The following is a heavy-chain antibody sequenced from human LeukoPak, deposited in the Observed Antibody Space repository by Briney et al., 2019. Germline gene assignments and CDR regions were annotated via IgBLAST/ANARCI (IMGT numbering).Heavy chain of an antibody. D-gene: IGHD6-19*01. J-gene: IGHJ4*02. V-gene: IGHV3-48*01. CDR1: GFTFSSYS. Sequence: GGSLRLSCAASGFTFSSYSMNWVRRAPGKGLGWVSYIRSSSRTIYYADSVKGRFTISRDNAKNSLYLQMNSLRAEDTAVYYCAREPGIAVAGRGEDYWGQGTLVTVSS. CDR2: IRSSSRTI. CDR3: AREPGIAVAGRGEDY.